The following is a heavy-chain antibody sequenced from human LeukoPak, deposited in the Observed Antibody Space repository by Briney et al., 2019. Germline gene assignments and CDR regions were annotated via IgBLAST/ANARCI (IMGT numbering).Heavy chain of an antibody. D-gene: IGHD6-19*01. V-gene: IGHV3-15*01. CDR2: LKSTTDGGTA. J-gene: IGHJ4*02. Sequence: PGGSLRLSCAASGFTFNNAWMSWVRQAPGKGLEWVGRLKSTTDGGTADYGAPVKGRFTISRDDSQNTLYLQMNSLRAEDTAVYYCAKDRFEQWLEGVIDYWGQGTLVTVSS. CDR1: GFTFNNAW. CDR3: AKDRFEQWLEGVIDY.